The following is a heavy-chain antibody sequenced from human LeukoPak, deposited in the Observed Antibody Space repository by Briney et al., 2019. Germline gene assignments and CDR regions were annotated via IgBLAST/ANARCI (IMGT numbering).Heavy chain of an antibody. D-gene: IGHD3-22*01. CDR2: INSDGSST. V-gene: IGHV3-74*01. J-gene: IGHJ3*02. CDR3: ARLGYYDSSGYSADAFDI. Sequence: PGGSLRLSCAASGFTFSSYWMHWVRQAPGKGLVWVSRINSDGSSTSHADSVKGRFTISRDNAKNTLYQQMNSLRAEDTAVYYCARLGYYDSSGYSADAFDIWGQGTMVTVSS. CDR1: GFTFSSYW.